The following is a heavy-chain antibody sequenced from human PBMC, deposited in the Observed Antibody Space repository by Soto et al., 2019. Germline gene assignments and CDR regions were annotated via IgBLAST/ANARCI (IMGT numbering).Heavy chain of an antibody. CDR3: ARDSGAKLSSS. Sequence: QVQLVQSGAEVKKPGSSVKVSCKASGGTFSSYRINWVRQAPGQGLEWVGGIVPIYRTADYAQKFQGIVTIPADEPARTAYMELRSLKSQDTAVYYCARDSGAKLSSSWGQGTLVTVSS. CDR1: GGTFSSYR. D-gene: IGHD6-13*01. V-gene: IGHV1-69*01. CDR2: IVPIYRTA. J-gene: IGHJ4*02.